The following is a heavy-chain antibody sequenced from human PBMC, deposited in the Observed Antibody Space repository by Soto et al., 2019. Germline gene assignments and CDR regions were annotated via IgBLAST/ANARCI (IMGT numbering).Heavy chain of an antibody. CDR3: ASSYYGSGTPYYYGMGV. D-gene: IGHD3-10*01. Sequence: QVQLVQSGAEVKKPGASVKVSCKASGYTFTSYGISWVRQAPGQGLEWMGWISAYNGNTNYAQKLQGRFTMTTDTSASTGYMELRSLRSDDTAVYYCASSYYGSGTPYYYGMGVWGQGTTVTVSS. J-gene: IGHJ6*02. CDR1: GYTFTSYG. CDR2: ISAYNGNT. V-gene: IGHV1-18*01.